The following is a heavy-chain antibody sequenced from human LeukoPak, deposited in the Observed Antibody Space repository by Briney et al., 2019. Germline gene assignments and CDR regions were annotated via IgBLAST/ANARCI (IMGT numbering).Heavy chain of an antibody. CDR1: GGSFSGYY. V-gene: IGHV4-34*01. Sequence: PSETLSLTCAVYGGSFSGYYWSWIRQPPGKGLEWIGEINHSGSTNYNPSLKSRVTISVDTSKNQFSLKLSSVTAADTAVYYCASALYTAATITSLGYWGQGTLVTVSS. CDR2: INHSGST. D-gene: IGHD5-24*01. CDR3: ASALYTAATITSLGY. J-gene: IGHJ4*02.